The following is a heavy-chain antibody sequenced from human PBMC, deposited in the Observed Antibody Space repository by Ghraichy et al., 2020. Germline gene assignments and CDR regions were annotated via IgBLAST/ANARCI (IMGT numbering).Heavy chain of an antibody. J-gene: IGHJ4*02. Sequence: GGSLRLSCAASGFTFSSYAMSWVRQAPGKGLEWVSAISGSGGSTYYADSVKGRFTISRDNSKNTLYLQMNSLRAEDTAVYYCAKDMEVYGGNSYYFDYWGQGTLVTVSS. D-gene: IGHD4-23*01. V-gene: IGHV3-23*01. CDR3: AKDMEVYGGNSYYFDY. CDR2: ISGSGGST. CDR1: GFTFSSYA.